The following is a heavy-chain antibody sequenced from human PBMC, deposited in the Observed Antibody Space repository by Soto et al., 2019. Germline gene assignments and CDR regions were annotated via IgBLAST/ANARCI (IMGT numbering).Heavy chain of an antibody. D-gene: IGHD2-21*02. CDR1: GFTFGNYG. Sequence: EVQLLESGGGLVQPGGSLRLSCAASGFTFGNYGMNWVRQAPGKGLEWVSGISGGGGSTYYADSVKGRFTISRDPSKNTVFLEMNSQRAEDTAVYYCAKGFIVVVTVLRPDDAFDVWGQGTLVTVSS. CDR3: AKGFIVVVTVLRPDDAFDV. V-gene: IGHV3-23*01. J-gene: IGHJ3*01. CDR2: ISGGGGST.